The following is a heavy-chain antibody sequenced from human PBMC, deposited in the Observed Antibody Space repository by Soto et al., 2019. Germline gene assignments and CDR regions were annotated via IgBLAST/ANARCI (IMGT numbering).Heavy chain of an antibody. CDR3: ARARVYATGPLDF. J-gene: IGHJ4*02. Sequence: GGSLRLSCAASGFTFTSYTMNWVRQAPGKGLEWVSSISSSSDYIYYADSMRGRVTISRDNAKNSLFLDMNSLTGEDTAVYYCARARVYATGPLDFWGQGTLVTVSS. D-gene: IGHD6-13*01. CDR2: ISSSSDYI. V-gene: IGHV3-21*06. CDR1: GFTFTSYT.